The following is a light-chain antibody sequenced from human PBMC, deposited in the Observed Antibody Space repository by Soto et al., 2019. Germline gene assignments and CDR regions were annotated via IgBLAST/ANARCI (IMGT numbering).Light chain of an antibody. CDR1: QSVITY. CDR3: QQRSNWPRYT. V-gene: IGKV3-11*01. Sequence: EIVLTQSPATPSLSPGERATLSSRASQSVITYLAWYQHKPGQAPRLLIHDASIRATGIPARFSGSVAGTDFTLTISSPGPEDFAVYYCQQRSNWPRYTFGQGTKLEIK. J-gene: IGKJ2*01. CDR2: DAS.